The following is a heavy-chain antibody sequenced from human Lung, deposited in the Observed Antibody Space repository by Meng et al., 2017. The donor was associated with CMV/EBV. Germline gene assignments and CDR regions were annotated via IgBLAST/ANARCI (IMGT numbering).Heavy chain of an antibody. CDR2: ISPYNGDT. Sequence: ASXXVSXKASGYTFSTYTIIWVRQAPGQGLEWMGWISPYNGDTNYAPKFQGRVSMTTDTSTSTAYLELRSLRSDDTAVYYCARGYDFWSAYYLIDPWGQGTLVTVSS. D-gene: IGHD3-3*01. V-gene: IGHV1-18*01. J-gene: IGHJ5*02. CDR3: ARGYDFWSAYYLIDP. CDR1: GYTFSTYT.